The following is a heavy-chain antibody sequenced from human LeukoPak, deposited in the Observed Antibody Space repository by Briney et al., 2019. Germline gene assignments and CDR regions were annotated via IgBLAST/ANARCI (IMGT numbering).Heavy chain of an antibody. CDR3: AKDPTFYNY. V-gene: IGHV3-23*01. Sequence: GGSLRLSCAASRLTFSSYDMSWVRQAPGKGLEWVSGISGSGSSTYYADSVKGRFTISRDNSKNTLYLQMNSLRAEDTAVYHCAKDPTFYNYWGQGTLVTVSS. J-gene: IGHJ4*02. CDR2: ISGSGSST. D-gene: IGHD3-10*01. CDR1: RLTFSSYD.